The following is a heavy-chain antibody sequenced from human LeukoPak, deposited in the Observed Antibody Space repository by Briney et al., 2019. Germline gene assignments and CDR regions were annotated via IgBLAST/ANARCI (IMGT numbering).Heavy chain of an antibody. D-gene: IGHD2-21*01. CDR2: ISYDGSNK. V-gene: IGHV3-30-3*01. Sequence: GGPLRFSCAASGITFSYYAMHGGPQAPGKGLNWLAVISYDGSNKYNADSVKARFTISRDNSKTTLSLQMDSLIPGATPVYSCTAQGYTGLWYFDYWGQGTLVTVSS. J-gene: IGHJ4*02. CDR1: GITFSYYA. CDR3: TAQGYTGLWYFDY.